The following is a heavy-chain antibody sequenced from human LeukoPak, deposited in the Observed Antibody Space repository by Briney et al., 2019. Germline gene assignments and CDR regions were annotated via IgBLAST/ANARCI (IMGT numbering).Heavy chain of an antibody. CDR2: INPNSGGT. J-gene: IGHJ4*02. CDR1: GYTFTGYY. CDR3: ARENYGDSDY. Sequence: ASVKVSCKASGYTFTGYYMHWVRQAPGQGLEWMGWINPNSGGTNYAQKLQERVTITRDMSTSTAYMELSSLRSEDTAVYYCARENYGDSDYWGQGTLVTVSS. V-gene: IGHV1-2*02. D-gene: IGHD4-17*01.